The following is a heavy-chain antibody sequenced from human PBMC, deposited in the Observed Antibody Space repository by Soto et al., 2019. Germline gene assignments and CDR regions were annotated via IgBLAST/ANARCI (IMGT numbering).Heavy chain of an antibody. CDR3: ARALDTAGLYYYYYGMDV. D-gene: IGHD5-18*01. V-gene: IGHV1-69*13. Sequence: GASVKVSCKASGGTFSSYAISWVRQAPGQGLEWMGGIIPIFGTANHAQKFQGRVTITADESTSTAYMELSSLRSEDTAVYYCARALDTAGLYYYYYGMDVWGQGTTVTVSS. CDR1: GGTFSSYA. CDR2: IIPIFGTA. J-gene: IGHJ6*02.